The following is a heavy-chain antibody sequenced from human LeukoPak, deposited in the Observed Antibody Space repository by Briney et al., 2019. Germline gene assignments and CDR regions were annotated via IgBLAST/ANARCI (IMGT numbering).Heavy chain of an antibody. Sequence: SETLSLTCAVSGDSVAGGIYSGGWFRQPPGKGLEGIGYIYYGGSTNYSPSLKSRVTISVDTSKSQFSLKLSSVTAADTAVYYCARLTRRSGNYFDSWGQGTLVTVSS. V-gene: IGHV4-61*01. CDR3: ARLTRRSGNYFDS. D-gene: IGHD1-1*01. CDR1: GDSVAGGIYS. J-gene: IGHJ4*02. CDR2: IYYGGST.